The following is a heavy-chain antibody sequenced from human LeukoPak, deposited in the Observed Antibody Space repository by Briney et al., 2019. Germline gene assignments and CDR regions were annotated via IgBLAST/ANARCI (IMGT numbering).Heavy chain of an antibody. CDR1: GFTFSSYA. J-gene: IGHJ4*02. CDR2: VSYDGNNK. CDR3: ARDRYYGSGSYYIDY. Sequence: GRSLRLSCAASGFTFSSYALHWVRQPPGKGLEWVAVVSYDGNNKFYADSVKGRFTISRDNSKNTLYLQMNSLRVEDTAVYYCARDRYYGSGSYYIDYWGQGTLVTVSS. D-gene: IGHD3-10*01. V-gene: IGHV3-30*04.